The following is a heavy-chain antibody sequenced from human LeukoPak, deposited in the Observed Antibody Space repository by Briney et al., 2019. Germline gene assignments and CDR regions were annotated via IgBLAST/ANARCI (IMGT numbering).Heavy chain of an antibody. J-gene: IGHJ5*02. CDR3: ARDYDSGGNSGVYWFDP. CDR2: IKQDGSEK. V-gene: IGHV3-7*01. Sequence: QAAGSLRLSCAASGFTFSSYWMSWVRQAPGKGLEWVANIKQDGSEKYYVDSVKGRFTIARDNAKNSLYLQMNSLRAEHTAVYYCARDYDSGGNSGVYWFDPWGQGTLVTVSS. CDR1: GFTFSSYW. D-gene: IGHD4-23*01.